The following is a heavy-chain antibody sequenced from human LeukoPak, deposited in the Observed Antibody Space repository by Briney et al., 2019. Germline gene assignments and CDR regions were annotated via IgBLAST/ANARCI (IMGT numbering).Heavy chain of an antibody. CDR1: GFTFSTYE. J-gene: IGHJ4*02. CDR2: ISSSGTTI. Sequence: PGGSLSLSCAASGFTFSTYEMNWVRQAPGKGLEWVSHISSSGTTIYYADSVKGRLAISRDNAKNSLYLQMNSLRAEDTAVYYCARGRPFDYWGQGTLVTVSS. CDR3: ARGRPFDY. V-gene: IGHV3-48*03.